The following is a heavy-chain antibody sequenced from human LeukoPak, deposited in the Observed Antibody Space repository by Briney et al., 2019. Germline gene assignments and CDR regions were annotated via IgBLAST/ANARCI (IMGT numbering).Heavy chain of an antibody. Sequence: PGGSLRLSCAASGFTFSSYGMHRVRQAPGKGLEWVAFIRYDGSNKYYADSVKGRFTISRDNSKNTLYLQMNSLRAEDTAVYYCAKDRAGGSRMYYFDYWGQGTLVTVSS. CDR1: GFTFSSYG. CDR3: AKDRAGGSRMYYFDY. CDR2: IRYDGSNK. D-gene: IGHD3-10*01. V-gene: IGHV3-30*02. J-gene: IGHJ4*02.